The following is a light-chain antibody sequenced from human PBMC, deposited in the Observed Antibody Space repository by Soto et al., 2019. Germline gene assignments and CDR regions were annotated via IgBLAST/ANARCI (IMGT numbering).Light chain of an antibody. CDR1: SSNIGSNT. CDR3: ASWDDSLNAWV. Sequence: QSVLTQPPSASGTPGQWVTISCSGSSSNIGSNTVHWYQQLPGTAPRLLIYNNNQRPSGVPDRLSASKSGTSASLALTEVQSEDEADYYCASWDDSLNAWVFGGGTKVNVL. J-gene: IGLJ3*02. CDR2: NNN. V-gene: IGLV1-44*01.